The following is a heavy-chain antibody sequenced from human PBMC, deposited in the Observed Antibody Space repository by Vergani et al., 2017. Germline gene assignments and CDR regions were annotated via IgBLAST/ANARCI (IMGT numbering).Heavy chain of an antibody. J-gene: IGHJ4*02. Sequence: QVQLQQWGAGLLKPSETLSLTCAVYGGSFSGYYWSWIRQPPGKGLGWIGEINHSGSTNYNPSLKSRVTISVDTSKNQFSLKLSSVTAADTAVYYCARGGCSGGSCYPKLGFDYWGQGTLVTVSS. V-gene: IGHV4-34*01. CDR3: ARGGCSGGSCYPKLGFDY. CDR2: INHSGST. CDR1: GGSFSGYY. D-gene: IGHD2-15*01.